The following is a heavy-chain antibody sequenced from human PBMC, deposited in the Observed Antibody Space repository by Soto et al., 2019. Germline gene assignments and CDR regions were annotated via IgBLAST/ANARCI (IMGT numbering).Heavy chain of an antibody. V-gene: IGHV4-59*01. D-gene: IGHD3-10*01. CDR2: IYYSGST. CDR1: GGSISSYY. J-gene: IGHJ6*02. Sequence: PSETLSLTCTVSGGSISSYYWSWIRQPPGKGLEWIGYIYYSGSTNYNPSLKSRVTISVDTSKNQFSLKLSSVTAADTAVYYCARGSRWFGEAEYYYYYGMDVWGQGTSVTVSS. CDR3: ARGSRWFGEAEYYYYYGMDV.